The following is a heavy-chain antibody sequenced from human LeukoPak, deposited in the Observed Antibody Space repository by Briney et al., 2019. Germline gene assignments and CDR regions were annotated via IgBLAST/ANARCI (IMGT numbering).Heavy chain of an antibody. Sequence: SVKVSCKASGGTFSSYGISWVRQAPGQGLEWMGGIIPIFGTANYAQKFQGRVTMTRDTSISTAYMELSRLRSDDTAVYYCARDSGERGSGSYLIAYWGQGTLVTVSS. CDR1: GGTFSSYG. D-gene: IGHD3-10*01. CDR3: ARDSGERGSGSYLIAY. CDR2: IIPIFGTA. V-gene: IGHV1-69*05. J-gene: IGHJ4*02.